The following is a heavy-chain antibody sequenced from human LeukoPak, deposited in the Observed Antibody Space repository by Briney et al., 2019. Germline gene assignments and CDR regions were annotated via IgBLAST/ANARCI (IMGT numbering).Heavy chain of an antibody. V-gene: IGHV1-8*01. J-gene: IGHJ4*02. CDR2: MNPNSGNT. Sequence: ASVKVSCKASGYILTSYDINWVRQATGQGLEWMGWMNPNSGNTGYAQKFQGRVTMTRNTSISTAYMELSSLRSEDTAVYYCARGLSSSRRFDYWGQGTLVTVSS. CDR1: GYILTSYD. D-gene: IGHD6-13*01. CDR3: ARGLSSSRRFDY.